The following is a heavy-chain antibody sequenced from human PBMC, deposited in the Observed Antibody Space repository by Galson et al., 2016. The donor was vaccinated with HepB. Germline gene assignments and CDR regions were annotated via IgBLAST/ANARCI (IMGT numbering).Heavy chain of an antibody. CDR1: GGSISSTNW. Sequence: TLSLTCAVSGGSISSTNWWNWVRQPPGKGLEWIGEIYHSGSTIYSPSVKSRVTISVDKSKNQFFLKLSSVTAADTAVYYCARSHGYSYGYRYFDYWGQGMQVTVSS. J-gene: IGHJ4*02. V-gene: IGHV4-4*02. D-gene: IGHD5-18*01. CDR3: ARSHGYSYGYRYFDY. CDR2: IYHSGST.